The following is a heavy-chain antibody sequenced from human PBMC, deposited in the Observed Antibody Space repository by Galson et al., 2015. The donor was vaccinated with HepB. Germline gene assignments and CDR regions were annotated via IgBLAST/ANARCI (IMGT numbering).Heavy chain of an antibody. V-gene: IGHV4-4*02. CDR2: IYHSGST. J-gene: IGHJ4*02. CDR3: ARAGSEEYSSSYFDY. Sequence: ETLSLTCAVSGGSISSSNWWSWVRQPPGKGLEWIGEIYHSGSTNYNPSLKSRVTISVDKSKNQFSLKLSSVTAVDTAVYYCARAGSEEYSSSYFDYWGQGTLVTVSS. D-gene: IGHD6-6*01. CDR1: GGSISSSNW.